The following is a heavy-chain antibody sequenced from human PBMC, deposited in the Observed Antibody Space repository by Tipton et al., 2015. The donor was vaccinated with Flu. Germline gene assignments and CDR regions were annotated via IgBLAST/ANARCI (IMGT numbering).Heavy chain of an antibody. Sequence: TLSLTCTVSGGCISSGSYYWSWIRQPAGKGLEWIGRIYTSGSTNYNPSLKSRVTISVDTSKNQFSLKLSSVTAADTAVYYCARGGDGYNPIDYWGQGTLVTVSS. D-gene: IGHD5-24*01. V-gene: IGHV4-61*02. CDR2: IYTSGST. J-gene: IGHJ4*02. CDR1: GGCISSGSYY. CDR3: ARGGDGYNPIDY.